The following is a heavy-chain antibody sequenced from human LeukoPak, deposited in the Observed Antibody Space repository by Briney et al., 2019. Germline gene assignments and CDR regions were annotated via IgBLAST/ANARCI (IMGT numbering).Heavy chain of an antibody. V-gene: IGHV1-69*02. J-gene: IGHJ5*02. CDR3: ALPYYGSGSLNWFDP. D-gene: IGHD3-10*01. CDR1: GGTFSSYT. CDR2: IIPILGIA. Sequence: GASVKVSCKASGGTFSSYTISWVRQAPGQGLEWMGRIIPILGIANYAQKFQGRVTITADKSTSTAYMELSSLRSEDTAEYYCALPYYGSGSLNWFDPWGQGTLVTVSS.